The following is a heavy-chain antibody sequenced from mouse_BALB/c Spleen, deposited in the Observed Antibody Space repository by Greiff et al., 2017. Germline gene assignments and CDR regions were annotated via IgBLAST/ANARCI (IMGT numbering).Heavy chain of an antibody. CDR3: ARDHHYGSSSFAY. Sequence: EVQGVESGGGLVQPGGSLRLSCATSGFTFTDYYMSWVRQPPGKALEWLGFIRNKANGYTTEYSASVKGRFTISRDNSQSILYLQMNTLRAEDSATYYCARDHHYGSSSFAYWGQGTLVTVSA. V-gene: IGHV7-3*02. D-gene: IGHD1-1*01. J-gene: IGHJ3*01. CDR1: GFTFTDYY. CDR2: IRNKANGYTT.